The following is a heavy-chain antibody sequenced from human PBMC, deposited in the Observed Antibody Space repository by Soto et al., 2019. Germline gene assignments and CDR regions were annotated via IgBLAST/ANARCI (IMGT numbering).Heavy chain of an antibody. D-gene: IGHD3-9*01. Sequence: GASVKVSCKASGYIFAGYYMHWVRQAPGQGLEWMGWINPNSGGTNYAQKFQGWVTMTRDTSISTAYMELSRLRSDDTAVYYCARGPRLVLRYFDWLLEPPFDPWGQGTLVTVSS. V-gene: IGHV1-2*04. CDR3: ARGPRLVLRYFDWLLEPPFDP. CDR2: INPNSGGT. CDR1: GYIFAGYY. J-gene: IGHJ5*02.